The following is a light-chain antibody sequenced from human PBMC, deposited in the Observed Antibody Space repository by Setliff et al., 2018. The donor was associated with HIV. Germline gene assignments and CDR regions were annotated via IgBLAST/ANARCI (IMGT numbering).Light chain of an antibody. Sequence: QSALTQPASVSGSPGQSITISCTGTSSDVGGYNYVSWYQQHPGKAPKLRIYDVSNRPSGVSNRFSGSKSGNTASLTISGLQAEDEADYYCSSYTTSTFDVVFGGGTKVTVL. V-gene: IGLV2-14*03. CDR2: DVS. CDR3: SSYTTSTFDVV. CDR1: SSDVGGYNY. J-gene: IGLJ2*01.